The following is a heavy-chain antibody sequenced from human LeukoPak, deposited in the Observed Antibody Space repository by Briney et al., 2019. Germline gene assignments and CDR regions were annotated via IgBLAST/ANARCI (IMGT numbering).Heavy chain of an antibody. Sequence: SETLSLTCTVSGGSISSSSYYWGWIRQPPGKGLEWIGSIYYSGSTYYNPSLKSRVTISVDTSKNQFSLKLTSVTAADTAVYYCTREQDREAAATVVGDYWGQGTLVTVSS. V-gene: IGHV4-39*07. CDR2: IYYSGST. J-gene: IGHJ4*02. CDR3: TREQDREAAATVVGDY. CDR1: GGSISSSSYY. D-gene: IGHD4-23*01.